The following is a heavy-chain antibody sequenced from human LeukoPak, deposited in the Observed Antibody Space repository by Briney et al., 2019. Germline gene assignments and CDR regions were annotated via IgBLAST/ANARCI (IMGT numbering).Heavy chain of an antibody. Sequence: GGSLRLSCAASGFTFSSYAMSWVRQAPGKGLEWVSAISGSGGSTYYAASVKGRFTISRDNSKNTLYLQMNSLRAEDTAVYYCAEPLYYYDSSGYSDRGQGTLVTVSS. CDR3: AEPLYYYDSSGYSD. CDR2: ISGSGGST. D-gene: IGHD3-22*01. V-gene: IGHV3-23*01. CDR1: GFTFSSYA. J-gene: IGHJ4*02.